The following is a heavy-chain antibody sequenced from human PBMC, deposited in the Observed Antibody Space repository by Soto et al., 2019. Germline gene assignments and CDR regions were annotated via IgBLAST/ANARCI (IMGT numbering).Heavy chain of an antibody. CDR3: VNPVGAGGY. Sequence: EVQLLESGGGLVQPGGSLRLSCAASGFTFSSYAMSWVRQAPGKGLEWVSAITGSGGNTYYADSVKGRFTISRDNTKDTRYLQMNSLRAEDTAVYYCVNPVGAGGYWGRGTLVTVSS. CDR1: GFTFSSYA. V-gene: IGHV3-23*01. D-gene: IGHD1-26*01. CDR2: ITGSGGNT. J-gene: IGHJ4*02.